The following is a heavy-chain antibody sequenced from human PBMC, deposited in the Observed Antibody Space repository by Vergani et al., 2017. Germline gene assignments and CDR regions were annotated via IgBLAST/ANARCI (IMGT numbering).Heavy chain of an antibody. J-gene: IGHJ6*04. CDR3: VVTPPYFTYYLDV. D-gene: IGHD3-3*01. V-gene: IGHV3-73*02. CDR2: IRRKSNTYAT. CDR1: GFSLTASA. Sequence: EVHLVESGGGLVQPGESLKLSCAVSGFSLTASAVHWVRQASGKGLEWLGHIRRKSNTYATAYAASVKGRFTISRDESDNTAFLQLSSLKPEDTALYFCVVTPPYFTYYLDVWGKGTSVTVSS.